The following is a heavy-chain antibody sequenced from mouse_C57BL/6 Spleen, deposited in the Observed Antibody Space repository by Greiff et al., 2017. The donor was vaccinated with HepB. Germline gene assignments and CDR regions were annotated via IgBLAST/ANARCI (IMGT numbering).Heavy chain of an antibody. Sequence: EVMLVESGGGLVKPGGSLKLSCAASGFTFSSYAMSWVRQTPEKRLEWVATISDGGSYTYYPDNVKGRFTISRDNAKNNLYLQMSHLKSEDTAMYYCARAGTWYYFDYWGQGTTLTVSS. J-gene: IGHJ2*01. V-gene: IGHV5-4*03. D-gene: IGHD3-3*01. CDR3: ARAGTWYYFDY. CDR2: ISDGGSYT. CDR1: GFTFSSYA.